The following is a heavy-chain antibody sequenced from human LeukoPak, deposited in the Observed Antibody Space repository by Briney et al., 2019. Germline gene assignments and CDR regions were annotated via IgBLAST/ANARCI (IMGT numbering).Heavy chain of an antibody. CDR2: IYYSGST. J-gene: IGHJ4*02. D-gene: IGHD5-18*01. V-gene: IGHV4-39*01. Sequence: PSETLSLTCTVSGGSINSSSYYWGWIRQPPGKGLEWIGSIYYSGSTYYNPSLKSRVTISVDTSKNQFSLKLSSVTAADTAVYYCARQYSRRPGYGYGPQSGGYWGQGTLVTVSS. CDR1: GGSINSSSYY. CDR3: ARQYSRRPGYGYGPQSGGY.